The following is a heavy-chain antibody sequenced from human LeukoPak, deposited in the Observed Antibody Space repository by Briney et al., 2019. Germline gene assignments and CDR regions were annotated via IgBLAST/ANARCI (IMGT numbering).Heavy chain of an antibody. CDR2: ISYDGSNK. V-gene: IGHV3-30*18. J-gene: IGHJ4*02. D-gene: IGHD3-10*01. Sequence: GGSLRLSCAASGFTFSSYGMHWVRQAPGKGLERVAVISYDGSNKYYADSVKGRFTISRDNSKNTLYLQMNSLRAEDTAVYYCAKAYYYGSGSYPFDYWGQGTLVTVSS. CDR1: GFTFSSYG. CDR3: AKAYYYGSGSYPFDY.